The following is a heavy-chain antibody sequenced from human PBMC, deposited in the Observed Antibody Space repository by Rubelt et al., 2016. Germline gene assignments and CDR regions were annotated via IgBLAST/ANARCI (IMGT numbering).Heavy chain of an antibody. CDR2: INHSGST. V-gene: IGHV4-34*01. J-gene: IGHJ4*02. CDR3: ARGKEGLGVTMMDY. CDR1: GGSFSGYY. D-gene: IGHD3-22*01. Sequence: QVQLQQWGAGLLKPSETLSLTCAVYGGSFSGYYWSWIRQPPGKGLEWIGEINHSGSTNYNPSLKSRVTISMDTSKSQISLKLISVTAAETAGYYCARGKEGLGVTMMDYWGQGTLVTVSS.